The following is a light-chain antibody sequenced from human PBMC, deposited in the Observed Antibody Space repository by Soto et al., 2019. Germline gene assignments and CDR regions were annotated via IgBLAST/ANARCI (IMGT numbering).Light chain of an antibody. Sequence: DIQMTQSPSSLSASVGDRVTITCRASQSISSYLNWYQQKPGKAPKLLIYAASSLQSGVPSRFSGSGSGTDFTLTISSLEPDDFATYYFQQSYSTPLYTFGPGTKVDIK. CDR2: AAS. CDR3: QQSYSTPLYT. CDR1: QSISSY. J-gene: IGKJ3*01. V-gene: IGKV1-39*01.